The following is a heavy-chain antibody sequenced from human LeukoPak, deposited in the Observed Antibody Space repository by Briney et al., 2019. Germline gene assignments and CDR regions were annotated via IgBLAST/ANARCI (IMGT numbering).Heavy chain of an antibody. V-gene: IGHV1-18*01. Sequence: ASVKVSCKASGYSFTSYGLTWVRQAPGQGFEWMGWISPNRGNTNYAQKLQGRVTMTTDTSTSTAYMELRSLRFDDTAVYYCARTTYYYDSSGYHFDYWGQGTLVTVSS. CDR1: GYSFTSYG. CDR2: ISPNRGNT. J-gene: IGHJ4*02. D-gene: IGHD3-22*01. CDR3: ARTTYYYDSSGYHFDY.